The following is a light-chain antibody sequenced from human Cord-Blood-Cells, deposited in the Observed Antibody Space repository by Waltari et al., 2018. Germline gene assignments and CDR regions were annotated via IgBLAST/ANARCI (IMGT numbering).Light chain of an antibody. CDR2: RNN. J-gene: IGLJ3*02. Sequence: QSVLTQPPSASGTPGQRVTISCSGSSSNIGSNYVYWYPQRPGTAPKLLIYRNNQWPAGLPDRFSGSRSGTSASLAVSGLRSEDEADYYCAAWDDSLSGPVFGGGTKLTVL. V-gene: IGLV1-47*01. CDR3: AAWDDSLSGPV. CDR1: SSNIGSNY.